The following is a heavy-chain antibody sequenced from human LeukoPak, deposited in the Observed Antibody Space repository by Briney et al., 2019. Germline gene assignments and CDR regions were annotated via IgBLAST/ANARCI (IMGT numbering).Heavy chain of an antibody. CDR2: IYGSGTT. V-gene: IGHV4-61*02. J-gene: IGHJ5*02. CDR3: ARGMAEAYDYNWFDP. CDR1: GGSISSSSYY. Sequence: SETLSLTCTVSGGSISSSSYYWSWVRQPAGKGLEWIGRIYGSGTTRYNPSLQSRVTMSVDVSKNQFSLKLTSMTAADTAVYFCARGMAEAYDYNWFDPWGQGILVTVSS. D-gene: IGHD5-12*01.